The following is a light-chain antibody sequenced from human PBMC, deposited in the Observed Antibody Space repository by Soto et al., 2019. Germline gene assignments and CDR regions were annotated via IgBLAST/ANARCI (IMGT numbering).Light chain of an antibody. V-gene: IGKV1-5*03. CDR1: QSISPY. CDR2: KAS. Sequence: DIQMTQSPSTLSASVGDRVTITCRATQSISPYLAWYQQKPGKAPKLLIYKASILQSGVPSTFSGSGSGTEFTLTISSLQPDDFATYYCQHYNTYRWTFGKGTKV. CDR3: QHYNTYRWT. J-gene: IGKJ1*01.